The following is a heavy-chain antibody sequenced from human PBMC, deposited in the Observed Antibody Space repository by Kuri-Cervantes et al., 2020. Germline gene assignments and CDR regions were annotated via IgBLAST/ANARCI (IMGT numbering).Heavy chain of an antibody. V-gene: IGHV3-21*01. CDR2: ISSSSSYI. D-gene: IGHD4-11*01. Sequence: GESLKISCAASGFTFSSYSMNWVRQAPGKGLEWVSSISSSSSYIYYADSVKGRFTISRDNAKNSLYPQMNSLRAEDTAVYYCARVPPLGLQPNPYFDYWGQGTLVTVSS. CDR1: GFTFSSYS. CDR3: ARVPPLGLQPNPYFDY. J-gene: IGHJ4*02.